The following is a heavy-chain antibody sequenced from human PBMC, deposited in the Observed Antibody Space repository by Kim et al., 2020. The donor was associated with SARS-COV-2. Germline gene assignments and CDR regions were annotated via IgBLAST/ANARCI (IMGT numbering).Heavy chain of an antibody. CDR1: GGTFSSYA. D-gene: IGHD6-13*01. CDR3: ARHGSSWGNWFDP. CDR2: IIPILGLE. V-gene: IGHV1-69*04. J-gene: IGHJ5*02. Sequence: SVKVSCKASGGTFSSYAISWVRQAPGQGLEWMGRIIPILGLENYAQKFQGRVTITADKSTSTAYMELSSLRSEDTAVYYCARHGSSWGNWFDPWGQGTLVTVSS.